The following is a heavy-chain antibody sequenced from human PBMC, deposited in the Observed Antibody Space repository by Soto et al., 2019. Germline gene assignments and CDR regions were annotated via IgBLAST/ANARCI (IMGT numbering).Heavy chain of an antibody. CDR1: GGSISGGNYY. CDR2: IYYSGST. Sequence: QVQLQESGPGLVKPSQTLSLTCTVSGGSISGGNYYWSWIRQPPGKGLEWIGYIYYSGSTYYNPSLRSRVTISVATSKNQFSLKLTSVTAADTAVYYCARRLVPDYGDWFYFDYWGQGTLVTVSS. CDR3: ARRLVPDYGDWFYFDY. V-gene: IGHV4-30-4*01. J-gene: IGHJ4*02. D-gene: IGHD4-17*01.